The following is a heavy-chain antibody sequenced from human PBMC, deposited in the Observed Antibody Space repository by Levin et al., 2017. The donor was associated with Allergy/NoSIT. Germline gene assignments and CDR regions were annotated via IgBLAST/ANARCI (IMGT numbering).Heavy chain of an antibody. CDR3: ARGGTFYYDSSGYYPYYFDY. Sequence: GGSLRLSCAASGFTFSTYWMSWVRQAPGKGLEWVSYISSSGSAIYYADSVQGRCTISRDNAKNSLYLHMNSLRAEDTAVYYCARGGTFYYDSSGYYPYYFDYWGQGTLVTVSS. V-gene: IGHV3-48*03. CDR1: GFTFSTYW. CDR2: ISSSGSAI. D-gene: IGHD3-22*01. J-gene: IGHJ4*02.